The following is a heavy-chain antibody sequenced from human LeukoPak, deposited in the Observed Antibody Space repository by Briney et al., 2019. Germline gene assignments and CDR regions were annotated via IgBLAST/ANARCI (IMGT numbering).Heavy chain of an antibody. CDR1: GVTFNSYA. CDR2: VIPIFGTA. V-gene: IGHV1-69*05. Sequence: SVKVSCKASGVTFNSYAICWVRQAPGQGLEWMGGVIPIFGTANYAQKFQGRVTITTDESTSTAYMELSSLRSEDTAVYYCARGVHDFWSGYHTYYFDYWGQGTLVTVSS. D-gene: IGHD3-3*01. CDR3: ARGVHDFWSGYHTYYFDY. J-gene: IGHJ4*02.